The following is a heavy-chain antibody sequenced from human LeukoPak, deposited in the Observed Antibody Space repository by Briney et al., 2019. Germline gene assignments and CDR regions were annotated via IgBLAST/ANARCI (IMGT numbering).Heavy chain of an antibody. CDR1: GFTFRNYW. V-gene: IGHV3-74*01. J-gene: IGHJ4*02. CDR2: ISGDGSTT. CDR3: AKYPKMNRSHLTTAPLDY. D-gene: IGHD4-11*01. Sequence: GGSLRLSCAVSGFTFRNYWMYWVRQAPGEALVWVSRISGDGSTTTYADTVKGRFTISRDNSKNTLYLQMNSLRAEDTAVYYCAKYPKMNRSHLTTAPLDYWGQGTLVTVSS.